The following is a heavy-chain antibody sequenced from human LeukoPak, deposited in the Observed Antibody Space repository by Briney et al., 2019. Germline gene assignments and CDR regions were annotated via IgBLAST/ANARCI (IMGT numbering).Heavy chain of an antibody. D-gene: IGHD3-10*01. Sequence: ASVKVSCMASGYTFTSYDINWVRQATGQGLEWMGWINPNSGNTGYEQKFQGRVTMTRNTYISTAYMELSSLRYEDTAVYYCARGRGHEGFDYWGQGTLVTVSS. V-gene: IGHV1-8*01. CDR2: INPNSGNT. CDR3: ARGRGHEGFDY. CDR1: GYTFTSYD. J-gene: IGHJ4*02.